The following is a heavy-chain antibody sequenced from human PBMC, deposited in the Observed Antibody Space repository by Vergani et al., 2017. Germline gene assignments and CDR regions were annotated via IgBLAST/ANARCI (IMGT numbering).Heavy chain of an antibody. Sequence: QVQLQESGPGLVKPSETLSLTCSVSGGSITNYYWSWIRQPAGKGLEWIGRIYSSGNTNYNPSLQSRLTMSIDTSNNQFSLKLSSVTAADTAVYYCTRGFFWNAPRGAATALDIWGQGTMVTVSS. CDR1: GGSITNYY. D-gene: IGHD1-1*01. J-gene: IGHJ3*02. CDR2: IYSSGNT. CDR3: TRGFFWNAPRGAATALDI. V-gene: IGHV4-4*07.